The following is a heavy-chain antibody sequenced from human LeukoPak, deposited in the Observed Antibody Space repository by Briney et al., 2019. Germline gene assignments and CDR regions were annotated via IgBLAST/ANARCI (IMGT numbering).Heavy chain of an antibody. Sequence: HPGGSLRLSCAASGFTFSSYSMNWVRQAPGKGLEWVSYISSSSSTTYYADSVKGRFTISRDNARNSLYLQMNSLRDEDTAVYYCARDQSGYPYYFDYWGQGTLVTVSS. V-gene: IGHV3-48*02. CDR3: ARDQSGYPYYFDY. J-gene: IGHJ4*02. CDR1: GFTFSSYS. D-gene: IGHD3-9*01. CDR2: ISSSSSTT.